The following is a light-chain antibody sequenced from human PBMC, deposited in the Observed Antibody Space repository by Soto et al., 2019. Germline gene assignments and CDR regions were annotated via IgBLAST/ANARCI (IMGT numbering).Light chain of an antibody. CDR3: NSYTTSSTYV. CDR1: SSDVGGYNY. CDR2: GVN. V-gene: IGLV2-14*01. Sequence: QSVLTQPASVSGSPGQWITISCTGTSSDVGGYNYVSWYQQRPGKAPQLIIYGVNNRPSGVSNRFSGSKSDNTASLTISGLQAEDEADYYCNSYTTSSTYVFGTGTKVTV. J-gene: IGLJ1*01.